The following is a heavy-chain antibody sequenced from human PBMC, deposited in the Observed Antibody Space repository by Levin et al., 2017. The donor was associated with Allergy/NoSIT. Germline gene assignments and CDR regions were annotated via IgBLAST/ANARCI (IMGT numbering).Heavy chain of an antibody. J-gene: IGHJ3*02. CDR1: GYTFTGYY. D-gene: IGHD2-2*01. Sequence: ASVKVSCKASGYTFTGYYMHWVRQAPGQGLEWMGWINPNSGGTNYAQKFQGRVTMTRDTSISTAYMELSRLRSDDTAVYYCARDRGSDIVVVPAANYAFDIWGQGTMVTVSS. CDR3: ARDRGSDIVVVPAANYAFDI. V-gene: IGHV1-2*02. CDR2: INPNSGGT.